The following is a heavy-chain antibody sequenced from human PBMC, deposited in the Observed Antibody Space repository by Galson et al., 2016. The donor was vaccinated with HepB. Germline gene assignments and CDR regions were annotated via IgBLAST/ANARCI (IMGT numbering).Heavy chain of an antibody. CDR2: ITPIFGTP. CDR1: GGTFSRYA. V-gene: IGHV1-69*13. J-gene: IGHJ6*02. Sequence: SVKVSCKVSGGTFSRYAISWVRQAPGQGLEWMGGITPIFGTPKYAQKFQGRVTITADESTGTAYMELSSLRSEDTAVYFCARRLRGITVFGVVSDFYHYSMDVWGQGTTVTVSS. D-gene: IGHD3-3*01. CDR3: ARRLRGITVFGVVSDFYHYSMDV.